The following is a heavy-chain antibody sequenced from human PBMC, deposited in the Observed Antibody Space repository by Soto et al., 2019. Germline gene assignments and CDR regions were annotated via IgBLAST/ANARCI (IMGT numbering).Heavy chain of an antibody. D-gene: IGHD2-15*01. CDR1: GGSISSGSFY. J-gene: IGHJ6*02. CDR2: IYYSGDT. CDR3: ARNQPQRYCSGGTCRPAYGMDV. Sequence: ETLSLTCTVSGGSISSGSFYWAWIRQPPGKGLEWIGIIYYSGDTYYNPSLAGRLTMSVDTSNQFSLTLRSVTAADTALYYCARNQPQRYCSGGTCRPAYGMDVWGQGTTVTVSS. V-gene: IGHV4-39*01.